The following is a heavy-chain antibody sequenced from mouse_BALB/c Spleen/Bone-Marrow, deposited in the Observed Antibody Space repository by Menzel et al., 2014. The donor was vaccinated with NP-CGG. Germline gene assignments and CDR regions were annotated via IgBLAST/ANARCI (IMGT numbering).Heavy chain of an antibody. CDR3: AIIGYQAWFTY. Sequence: VQLQQSGTELMKPGASVKISCKATGYAFSTYWIQWIEQRPGHGLDWIGEISPGTGNTNNNEKFRGKATFTADASSNTAYMQLSSLTSEDSAVYFCAIIGYQAWFTYWGQGTLVTVSP. CDR1: GYAFSTYW. D-gene: IGHD2-2*01. J-gene: IGHJ3*01. CDR2: ISPGTGNT. V-gene: IGHV1-9*01.